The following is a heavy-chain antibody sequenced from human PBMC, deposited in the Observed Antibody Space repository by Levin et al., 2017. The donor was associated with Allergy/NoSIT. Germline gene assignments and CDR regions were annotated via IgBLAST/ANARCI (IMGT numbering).Heavy chain of an antibody. CDR1: GFTFNNYA. Sequence: SGGSLRLSCAASGFTFNNYAMSWVRQAPGKGLEWVSAIINSGVGTYYADSVKGRCTISRDNSKNTMYLQMNSLRAEDTAVYFCAKDAIRGSDQPYYFDYMGQGTLVTASS. J-gene: IGHJ4*02. V-gene: IGHV3-23*01. CDR3: AKDAIRGSDQPYYFDY. D-gene: IGHD6-19*01. CDR2: IINSGVGT.